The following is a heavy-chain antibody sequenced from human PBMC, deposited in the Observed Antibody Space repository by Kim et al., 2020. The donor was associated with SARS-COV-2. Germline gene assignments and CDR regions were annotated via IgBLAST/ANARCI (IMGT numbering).Heavy chain of an antibody. V-gene: IGHV3-48*02. J-gene: IGHJ4*02. Sequence: GGSLRLSCAASGFTFSSYSMNWVRQAPGKGLEWVSYISSSSSTIYYADSVKGRFTISRDNAKNSLYLQMNSLRDEDTAVYYCARDARYNGNDANEDYFDYWAREPWSPSPQ. CDR1: GFTFSSYS. CDR2: ISSSSSTI. CDR3: ARDARYNGNDANEDYFDY. D-gene: IGHD1-20*01.